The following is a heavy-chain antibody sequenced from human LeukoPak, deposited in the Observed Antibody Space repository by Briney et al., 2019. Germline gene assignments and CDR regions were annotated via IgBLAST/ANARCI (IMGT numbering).Heavy chain of an antibody. V-gene: IGHV4-30-4*01. J-gene: IGHJ4*02. D-gene: IGHD4-17*01. CDR2: FYYSGST. CDR1: AGSISSGDYY. Sequence: SETLALICSVSAGSISSGDYYWSWIRQPPGKVLERIGYFYYSGSTYYNPSLKSRVTISVDTSKIQFSLKLSSVTAADTAVYYCAREPRTTVTTDYWGQGTLVTVSS. CDR3: AREPRTTVTTDY.